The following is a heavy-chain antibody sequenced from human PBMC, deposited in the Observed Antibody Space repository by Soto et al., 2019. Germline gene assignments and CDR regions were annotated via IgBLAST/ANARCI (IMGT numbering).Heavy chain of an antibody. Sequence: EVQLVETGGDLIQPGGSLRLSCAASGCTVSSDSMTWVRQAPGKGLEWISIIYSDNNTDYADSVKGPFSISRDTSKNILYLQMNSLRAEDTAEYYCARHYSAMGVWGQGTTVTVSS. CDR2: IYSDNNT. J-gene: IGHJ6*02. CDR1: GCTVSSDS. CDR3: ARHYSAMGV. V-gene: IGHV3-53*02.